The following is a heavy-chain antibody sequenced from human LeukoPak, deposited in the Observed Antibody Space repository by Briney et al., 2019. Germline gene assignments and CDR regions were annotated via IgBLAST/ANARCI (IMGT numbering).Heavy chain of an antibody. CDR3: ARDLLDGSPSYYYDSSGYYTPLDY. V-gene: IGHV3-48*03. D-gene: IGHD3-22*01. Sequence: PGGSLRLSCVGSGLSFRGFELNWVRQAPGKGLEWVSFISDDTKTIKYGDFVQGRFTISRDNAKNSMYLQMNSLRAEDTAVYYCARDLLDGSPSYYYDSSGYYTPLDYWGQGTLVTVSS. J-gene: IGHJ4*02. CDR2: ISDDTKTI. CDR1: GLSFRGFE.